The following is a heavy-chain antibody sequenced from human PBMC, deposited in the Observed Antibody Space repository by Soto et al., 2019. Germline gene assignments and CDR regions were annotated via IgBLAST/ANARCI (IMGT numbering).Heavy chain of an antibody. CDR2: INQDGSEE. D-gene: IGHD2-2*01. V-gene: IGHV3-7*03. CDR3: AREQYQLRVPAGSWPF. J-gene: IGHJ4*02. Sequence: GGSLRLSCTASGFVFGAYWMSWVRQAPGKGLEWVANINQDGSEEYYVDSVKGRFIVSRDNAKNSLFLQMNSLRADDTAVYYCAREQYQLRVPAGSWPFWGQGTLVTVSS. CDR1: GFVFGAYW.